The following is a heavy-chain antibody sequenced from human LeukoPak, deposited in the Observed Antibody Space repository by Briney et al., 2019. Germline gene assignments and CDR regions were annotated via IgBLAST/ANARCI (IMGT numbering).Heavy chain of an antibody. CDR3: ARSQWVPYYFDY. CDR2: IYYSGST. CDR1: GGSISNYY. J-gene: IGHJ4*02. D-gene: IGHD1-26*01. V-gene: IGHV4-59*01. Sequence: SETLSLTCTVSGGSISNYYWSWIRQPPGKGLEWIGYIYYSGSTNYNPSLKSRVTISVDTSKNQFSLKLSSVTAADTAVYYCARSQWVPYYFDYWGQGTLVTVSS.